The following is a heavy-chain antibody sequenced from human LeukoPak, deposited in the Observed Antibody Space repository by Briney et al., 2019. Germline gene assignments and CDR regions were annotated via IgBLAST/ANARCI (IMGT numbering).Heavy chain of an antibody. CDR2: IIPIFGAA. CDR1: GGTFSSYA. CDR3: ARDLRGIDTFDY. V-gene: IGHV1-69*13. J-gene: IGHJ4*02. Sequence: SVKVSCKASGGTFSSYAISWVRQAPGQGLEWMGGIIPIFGAANYAQKFQGRVTITADESTSTAYMELSSLRSEDTAVYYCARDLRGIDTFDYWGQGTLVTVSS. D-gene: IGHD5-12*01.